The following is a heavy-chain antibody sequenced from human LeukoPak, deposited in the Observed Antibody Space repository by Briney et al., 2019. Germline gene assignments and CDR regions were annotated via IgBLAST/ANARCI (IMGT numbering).Heavy chain of an antibody. V-gene: IGHV4-59*01. J-gene: IGHJ3*02. Sequence: NPSETLSLTCTVSGGSISSYYWSWIRQPPGKGLEWIGYIYYSGSTNYNPSLKSRVTISVDTSKNQFSLKLSSVTAADTAVYYCARGSPNDDAFDIWGQGTMVTVSS. CDR3: ARGSPNDDAFDI. CDR1: GGSISSYY. CDR2: IYYSGST.